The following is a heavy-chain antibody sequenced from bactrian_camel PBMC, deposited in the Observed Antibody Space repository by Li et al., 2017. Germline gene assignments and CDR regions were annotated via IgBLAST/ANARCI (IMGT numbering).Heavy chain of an antibody. CDR2: INSGGGTT. Sequence: QLVESGGGLVQPGGSLRLSCAASGFPFSSYWMYWVRQAPGKGLEWVSAINSGGGTTYYADSVKGRFTISRDNAKNTAYLQMNVLKPEDTAVYYCVRDYSDYRDLQVQEYNYWGQGTQVTVS. J-gene: IGHJ4*01. D-gene: IGHD4*01. CDR3: VRDYSDYRDLQVQEYNY. CDR1: GFPFSSYW. V-gene: IGHV3S25*01.